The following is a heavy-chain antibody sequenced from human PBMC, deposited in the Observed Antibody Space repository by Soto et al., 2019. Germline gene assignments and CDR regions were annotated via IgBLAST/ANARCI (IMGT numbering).Heavy chain of an antibody. D-gene: IGHD6-13*01. J-gene: IGHJ6*02. CDR1: GYSFTSYW. CDR2: IYAGDSDT. Sequence: GESLKISCKGSGYSFTSYWIGWVRQMPGKGLEWMGIIYAGDSDTRYSPSFQGQVTISADKSISTACLQWSSLKASDTAMYYCARHRIAAAGVYYYYYDMDVWGQGTTVTVSS. V-gene: IGHV5-51*01. CDR3: ARHRIAAAGVYYYYYDMDV.